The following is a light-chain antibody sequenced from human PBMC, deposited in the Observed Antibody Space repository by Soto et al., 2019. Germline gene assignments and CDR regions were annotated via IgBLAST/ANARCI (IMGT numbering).Light chain of an antibody. CDR3: QSYDSSNVV. Sequence: NFMLTHPHSVSESPGKTVTISCTRSSGSIASNYVQWYQQRPVSAPTTVIYEDNQRPSGVPDRFSGSIDSSSNSASLTISGLKTEYEAEDYCQSYDSSNVVFGGGTQLPV. CDR2: EDN. V-gene: IGLV6-57*03. J-gene: IGLJ2*01. CDR1: SGSIASNY.